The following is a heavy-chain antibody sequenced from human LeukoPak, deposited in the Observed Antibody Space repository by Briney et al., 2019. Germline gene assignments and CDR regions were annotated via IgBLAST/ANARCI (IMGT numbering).Heavy chain of an antibody. V-gene: IGHV3-33*01. D-gene: IGHD5-12*01. Sequence: GRSLRLSCAASGFTFSSYGMHWVRQAPGKGLEWVAVIWYDGSNKYYADSVKGRFTISRDNSKNTLYLQMNSLRAEDTAVYYCARDVTPPYIVADYGMDVWGRGTTVTVSS. J-gene: IGHJ6*02. CDR2: IWYDGSNK. CDR1: GFTFSSYG. CDR3: ARDVTPPYIVADYGMDV.